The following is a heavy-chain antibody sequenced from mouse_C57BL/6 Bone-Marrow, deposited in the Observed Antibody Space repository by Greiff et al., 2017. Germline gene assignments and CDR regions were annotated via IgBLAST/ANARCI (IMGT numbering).Heavy chain of an antibody. J-gene: IGHJ1*03. D-gene: IGHD2-5*01. Sequence: EVKLMESGGGLVKPGGSLKLSCAASGFTFSSYAMSWVRQTPEKRLEWVATISDGGSYTYYPDNVKGRFTISRDNAKYNLYLQMNHLKSEDTAMYYCARGRTIVTYWYIDVWGTGTTVTVSS. V-gene: IGHV5-4*03. CDR1: GFTFSSYA. CDR2: ISDGGSYT. CDR3: ARGRTIVTYWYIDV.